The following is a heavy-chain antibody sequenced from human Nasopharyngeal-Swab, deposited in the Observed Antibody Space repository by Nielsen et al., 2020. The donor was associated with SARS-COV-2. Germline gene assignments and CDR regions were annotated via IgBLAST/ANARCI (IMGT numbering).Heavy chain of an antibody. CDR1: GFTFSNYG. Sequence: GGSLRLSCAASGFTFSNYGMHWVRQAPGKGLEWVAAIWYDGSNKYYADSVKGRFTISRDNSKNTVYLQMSSLRGEDTAVYYCAAAPSGDYGGYWGQGTLVTVSS. J-gene: IGHJ4*02. V-gene: IGHV3-33*01. CDR3: AAAPSGDYGGY. CDR2: IWYDGSNK. D-gene: IGHD4-23*01.